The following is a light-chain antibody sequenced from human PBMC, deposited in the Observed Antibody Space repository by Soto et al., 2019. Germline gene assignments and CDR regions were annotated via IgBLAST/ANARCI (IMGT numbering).Light chain of an antibody. CDR2: DES. CDR3: QLYGSSPYT. J-gene: IGKJ2*01. V-gene: IGKV3-20*01. CDR1: QSVTYSY. Sequence: EIVLTQSPGTLSLSPGERATLSCRASQSVTYSYLAWYQQKPGQAPRLLIYDESSRATGIPDRFSGSGSGTDFTLTISRLEPEDFAVYYYQLYGSSPYTFGQGTKLEIK.